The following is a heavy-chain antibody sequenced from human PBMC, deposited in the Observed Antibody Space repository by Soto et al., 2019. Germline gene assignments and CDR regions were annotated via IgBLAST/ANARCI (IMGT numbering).Heavy chain of an antibody. V-gene: IGHV3-23*01. Sequence: EVQLLESGGGLVQPGGSLRLSCAASGFTFSNYAVTWVRQAPXXGLEWVSTISGSGGSTYYADSVKGRFTISRDNXXXXXXXXXXXXXXXXXXXXXXXXXXXXXWYEIDYWGQGTLVTVSS. CDR1: GFTFSNYA. J-gene: IGHJ4*02. CDR3: XXXXXXXWYEIDY. D-gene: IGHD6-13*01. CDR2: ISGSGGST.